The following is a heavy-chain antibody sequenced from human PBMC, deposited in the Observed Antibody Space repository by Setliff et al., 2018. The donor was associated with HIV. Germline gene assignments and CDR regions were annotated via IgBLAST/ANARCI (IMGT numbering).Heavy chain of an antibody. D-gene: IGHD5-18*01. J-gene: IGHJ3*02. CDR3: AREPGYSYGYGDDAFDI. CDR1: GGSISSSSYY. CDR2: MYYSGST. V-gene: IGHV4-39*02. Sequence: SETLSLTCTVSGGSISSSSYYWAWIRQPPGKGLEWIGNMYYSGSTYYNPSLKSRVTISVDTSKSQFSLKLSSVTAADTAVYYCAREPGYSYGYGDDAFDIWGQGTMVTVSS.